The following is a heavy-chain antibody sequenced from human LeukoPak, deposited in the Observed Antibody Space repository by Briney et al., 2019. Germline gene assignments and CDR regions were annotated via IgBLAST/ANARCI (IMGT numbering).Heavy chain of an antibody. CDR1: GYTFTSYG. V-gene: IGHV1-18*01. CDR2: ISAYNGNT. D-gene: IGHD2-2*02. Sequence: ASVKVSCKASGYTFTSYGINWVRQAPGQGLEWMGWISAYNGNTNYAQKLQGRVTMTTDTSTSTAYMELRSLRSDDTAVYYCARRYCSSTSCYTLDYWGQGTLVTVSS. J-gene: IGHJ4*02. CDR3: ARRYCSSTSCYTLDY.